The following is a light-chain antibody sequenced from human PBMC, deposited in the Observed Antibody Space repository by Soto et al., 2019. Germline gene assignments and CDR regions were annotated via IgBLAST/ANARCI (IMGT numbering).Light chain of an antibody. CDR3: QQYRNWPRT. CDR2: GAS. CDR1: QSVDIN. Sequence: EIVLTQSPATLSVPPGDRVTLSCRASQSVDINLAWYQQRPGQAPRLLVYGASTKATDMPGRFSGRGSGTEFTLTINNLQSEDFAVYYCQQYRNWPRTFGQGTKVDIK. J-gene: IGKJ1*01. V-gene: IGKV3-15*01.